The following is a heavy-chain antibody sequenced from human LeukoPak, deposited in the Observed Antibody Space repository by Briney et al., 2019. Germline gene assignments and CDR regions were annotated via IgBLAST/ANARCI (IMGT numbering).Heavy chain of an antibody. CDR1: GFTFSSYS. J-gene: IGHJ4*02. CDR2: ISSSSSYI. Sequence: GGSLRLSCAASGFTFSSYSMNWVRQAPGKGLEWVSSISSSSSYIYYADSVKGRFTISRDNAKNSLYLQMNSLRAEDTAVYYCARDRTDYGDYDAFDYWGQGTLVTVSP. D-gene: IGHD4-17*01. CDR3: ARDRTDYGDYDAFDY. V-gene: IGHV3-21*01.